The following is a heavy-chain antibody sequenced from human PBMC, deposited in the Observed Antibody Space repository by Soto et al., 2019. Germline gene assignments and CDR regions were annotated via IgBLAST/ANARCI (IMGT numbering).Heavy chain of an antibody. D-gene: IGHD5-12*01. CDR2: IYYSGST. J-gene: IGHJ4*02. CDR1: GGSISSSSYY. Sequence: SETLSLTCTVSGGSISSSSYYWGWIRQPPGKGLEWIGSIYYSGSTYYNPSLKSRVTISVDTSKNQFSLKLSSVTAADTAVYYCARDHPHSYSGYEYDYWGQGTLVTVSS. CDR3: ARDHPHSYSGYEYDY. V-gene: IGHV4-39*02.